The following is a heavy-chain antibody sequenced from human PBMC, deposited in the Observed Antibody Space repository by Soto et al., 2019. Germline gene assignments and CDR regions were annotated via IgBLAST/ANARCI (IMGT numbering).Heavy chain of an antibody. CDR2: IYYSGST. J-gene: IGHJ4*02. D-gene: IGHD6-13*01. CDR3: ARGGLGKSIAAAIY. V-gene: IGHV4-61*01. CDR1: GGSVSSGSYY. Sequence: QVQLQESGPGLVKPSETLSLTCTVSGGSVSSGSYYWSWIRQPPGKGLEWIGYIYYSGSTNYHPPLKRPGHITVRPAKNPVPPEVRFGAPADTAGDFRARGGLGKSIAAAIYWGQGTLVTVSS.